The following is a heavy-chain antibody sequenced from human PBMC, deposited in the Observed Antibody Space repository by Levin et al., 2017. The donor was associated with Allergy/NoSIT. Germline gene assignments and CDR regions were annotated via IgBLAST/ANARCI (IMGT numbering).Heavy chain of an antibody. CDR1: GFTFSDHY. V-gene: IGHV3-72*01. CDR3: TRAASARSDNYDYGLDV. CDR2: TRNKAKSYTT. D-gene: IGHD3-16*01. Sequence: GESLKISCVASGFTFSDHYMDWVRQAPGKGLEWVGRTRNKAKSYTTEYGASAKGRFTISRDDSRNSLYLQIRSLKAEDTAVYYCTRAASARSDNYDYGLDVWGQGTTVTVSS. J-gene: IGHJ6*02.